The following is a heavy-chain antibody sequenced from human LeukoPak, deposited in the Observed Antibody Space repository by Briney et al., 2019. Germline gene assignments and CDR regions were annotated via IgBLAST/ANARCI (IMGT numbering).Heavy chain of an antibody. CDR2: ISSGSGTI. J-gene: IGHJ4*02. CDR1: GFDLGHYE. V-gene: IGHV3-48*03. Sequence: GGSLRLSSAASGFDLGHYEVNWVRQAPGKGLEGVSYISSGSGTIYYADSVKGRFTISRDNAKNSLYLQMNSLRAEDTAIYYCARDPTYDFWSGYSHYFDYWGQGTLVTVSS. CDR3: ARDPTYDFWSGYSHYFDY. D-gene: IGHD3-3*01.